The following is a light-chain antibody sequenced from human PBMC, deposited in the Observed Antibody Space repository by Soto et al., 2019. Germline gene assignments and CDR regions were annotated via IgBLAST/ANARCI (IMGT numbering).Light chain of an antibody. Sequence: QSVLTQPPSASGTPGQRVAISCSGGNSNIGTNNVNWYQQLPGTAPKLLIYGNNQRPSGVPDRFSGSRSGTSASLAISGLQSEDEADYYCVAWDDSLNGHVVFGGGTKLTVL. J-gene: IGLJ2*01. CDR3: VAWDDSLNGHVV. V-gene: IGLV1-44*01. CDR2: GNN. CDR1: NSNIGTNN.